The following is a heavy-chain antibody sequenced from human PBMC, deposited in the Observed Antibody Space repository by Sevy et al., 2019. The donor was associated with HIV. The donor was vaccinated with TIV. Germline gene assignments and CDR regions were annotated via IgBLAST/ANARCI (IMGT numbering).Heavy chain of an antibody. J-gene: IGHJ3*02. D-gene: IGHD3-22*01. CDR2: INPNSGGT. Sequence: ASVKVSCKVSGYTLTKLSMHWVRQAPGQGLEWMGWINPNSGGTNYAQRFRGRVTMTRDTSISTAYMELSRLRSDDTAVYYCASLSGYYYDSSRCYNTDAFDIWGQGTMVTVSS. CDR1: GYTLTKLS. CDR3: ASLSGYYYDSSRCYNTDAFDI. V-gene: IGHV1-2*02.